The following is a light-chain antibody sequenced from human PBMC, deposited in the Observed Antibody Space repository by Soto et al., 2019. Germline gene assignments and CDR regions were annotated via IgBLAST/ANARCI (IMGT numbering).Light chain of an antibody. J-gene: IGLJ1*01. CDR3: VSFAGGTYV. Sequence: QSVLTQPPSASGSPGQSVTISCTGTSSDVGAYIFVSWYQQHPGKAPKLMVYDVNRRPPSAPDRFFGSKSGNTASLTVSGLQGEDEADYYCVSFAGGTYVFGTGTKVTVL. V-gene: IGLV2-8*01. CDR1: SSDVGAYIF. CDR2: DVN.